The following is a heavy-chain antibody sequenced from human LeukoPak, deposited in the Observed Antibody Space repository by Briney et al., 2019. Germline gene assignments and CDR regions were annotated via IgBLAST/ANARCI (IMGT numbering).Heavy chain of an antibody. J-gene: IGHJ4*02. CDR2: ISNSGGST. Sequence: GGSLRLSCAASGFTFSSYALSWVRQAPGRGLEWVSAISNSGGSTYYADSVKGRFTISRDNSKNTLYLQMSSLRAEDTAVYYCAKDPGENVLMLYATHWGQGTLVTVSS. V-gene: IGHV3-23*01. CDR3: AKDPGENVLMLYATH. CDR1: GFTFSSYA. D-gene: IGHD2-8*01.